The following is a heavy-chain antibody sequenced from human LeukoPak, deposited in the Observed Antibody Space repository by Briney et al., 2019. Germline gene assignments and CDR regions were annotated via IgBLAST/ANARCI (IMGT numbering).Heavy chain of an antibody. V-gene: IGHV4-59*01. Sequence: PSETLSLTCTVSGGSISNYYWSWIRQPPGEGLEWIGYIYYSGSTNYTPSLKSRVTISVDTSKNQFSLKLSSVTAADTAVYYCARGLIARLYDYWGQGTLVTVSS. CDR2: IYYSGST. D-gene: IGHD3-16*02. J-gene: IGHJ4*02. CDR3: ARGLIARLYDY. CDR1: GGSISNYY.